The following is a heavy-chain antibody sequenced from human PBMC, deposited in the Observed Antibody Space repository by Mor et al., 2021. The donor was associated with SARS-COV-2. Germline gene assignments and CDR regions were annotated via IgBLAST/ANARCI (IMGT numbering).Heavy chain of an antibody. Sequence: SWIRQTPGKGLEWVSYISSSSTYTNYADSVKGRFTISRDNAKNSLYLQMNSLRAEDTAVYYCATAGPYDIVTWSEYWGQGTL. CDR2: ISSSSTYT. CDR3: ATAGPYDIVTWSEY. V-gene: IGHV3-11*06. D-gene: IGHD3-9*01. J-gene: IGHJ4*02.